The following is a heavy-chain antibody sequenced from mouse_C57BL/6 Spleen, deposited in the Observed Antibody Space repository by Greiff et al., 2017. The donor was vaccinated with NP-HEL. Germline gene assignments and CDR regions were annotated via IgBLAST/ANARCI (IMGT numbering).Heavy chain of an antibody. D-gene: IGHD1-1*01. Sequence: VQLQQSGPELVKPGASVKISCKASGYAFSSSWMNWVKQRPGKGLEWIGRIYPGDGDTNYNGKFKGKATLTADKSSSTAYMQLSSLTSEDSAVYFCANLYDSSPHWYFDVWGTGTTVTVSS. V-gene: IGHV1-82*01. CDR2: IYPGDGDT. CDR3: ANLYDSSPHWYFDV. J-gene: IGHJ1*03. CDR1: GYAFSSSW.